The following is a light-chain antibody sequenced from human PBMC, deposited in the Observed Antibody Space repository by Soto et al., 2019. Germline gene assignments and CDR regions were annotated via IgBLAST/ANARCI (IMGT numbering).Light chain of an antibody. Sequence: QSALTQPASVSGSPGQSITISCTATSSYVASYNYVSWYQQYPGKAPKLMIYEVSNRPSGVSDRFSGSKSGNTASLTISGLQAEDEADYYCSAYISTTVVVFGGGTQLTVL. CDR2: EVS. CDR3: SAYISTTVVV. V-gene: IGLV2-14*01. J-gene: IGLJ2*01. CDR1: SSYVASYNY.